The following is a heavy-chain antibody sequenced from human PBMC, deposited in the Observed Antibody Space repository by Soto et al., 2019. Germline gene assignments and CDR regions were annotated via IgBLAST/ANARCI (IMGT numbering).Heavy chain of an antibody. V-gene: IGHV3-21*01. Sequence: GSLRLSCAASGFTFSSYSMNWVRQAPGKGLEWVSSISSSSSYIYYADSVKGRFTISRDNAKNSLYLQMNSLRAEDTAVYYCARGVYSSGWSFDYWGQGTLVTVSS. D-gene: IGHD6-19*01. J-gene: IGHJ4*02. CDR2: ISSSSSYI. CDR3: ARGVYSSGWSFDY. CDR1: GFTFSSYS.